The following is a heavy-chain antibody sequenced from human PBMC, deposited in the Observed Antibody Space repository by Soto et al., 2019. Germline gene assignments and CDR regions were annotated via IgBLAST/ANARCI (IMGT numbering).Heavy chain of an antibody. CDR2: ISAYNGNT. CDR1: GYTFTSYG. D-gene: IGHD6-6*01. CDR3: AREDIAARPAAALFDY. V-gene: IGHV1-18*01. Sequence: GASVKVSCKASGYTFTSYGISWVRQAPGQGLEWMGWISAYNGNTNYAQKLQGRVTMTTDTSTSTAYMELRRPRSDDTAVYYCAREDIAARPAAALFDYWGQGTLVTVSS. J-gene: IGHJ4*02.